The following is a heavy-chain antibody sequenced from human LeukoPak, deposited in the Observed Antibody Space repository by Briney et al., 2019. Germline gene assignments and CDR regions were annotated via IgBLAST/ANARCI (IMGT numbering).Heavy chain of an antibody. D-gene: IGHD3-10*01. CDR3: ARGRGPYGWFDP. J-gene: IGHJ5*02. CDR2: INSDGSST. Sequence: GGSLRLSRAASGFTVSSYWMHWVRQAPGKGLVWVSRINSDGSSTNYADSVKGRFTISRDNAKNTLYLQMNSLRVEDTAEYYCARGRGPYGWFDPWGQGTLVTVSS. V-gene: IGHV3-74*01. CDR1: GFTVSSYW.